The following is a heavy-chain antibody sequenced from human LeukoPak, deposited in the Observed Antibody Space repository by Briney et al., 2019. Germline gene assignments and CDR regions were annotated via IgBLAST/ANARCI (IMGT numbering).Heavy chain of an antibody. CDR3: ARDYADYVGYFFFDY. CDR1: GCTFSSYS. CDR2: ISSSSSYI. Sequence: PGGSLRLSCAASGCTFSSYSMNWVRQAPGKGLEWVSSISSSSSYIYYADSAKGRFTISRDNSQNTLYLQMNSLRAEDTAVYYCARDYADYVGYFFFDYWGQGTLVTVSS. V-gene: IGHV3-21*04. J-gene: IGHJ4*02. D-gene: IGHD4-17*01.